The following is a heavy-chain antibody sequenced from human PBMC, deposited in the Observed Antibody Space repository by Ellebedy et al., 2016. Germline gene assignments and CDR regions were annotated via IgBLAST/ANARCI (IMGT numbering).Heavy chain of an antibody. CDR2: ISNLGVGT. D-gene: IGHD1-1*01. V-gene: IGHV3-23*01. Sequence: GESLKISXEVSGFSFSNYVMSWVRQAPGKGLEWVSSISNLGVGTHYADSVKGRFTISRDNSMNTLYLQMNGLRAEDTAVYYCAKDLLERVNDAFDIWGQGTLVSVSS. J-gene: IGHJ3*02. CDR3: AKDLLERVNDAFDI. CDR1: GFSFSNYV.